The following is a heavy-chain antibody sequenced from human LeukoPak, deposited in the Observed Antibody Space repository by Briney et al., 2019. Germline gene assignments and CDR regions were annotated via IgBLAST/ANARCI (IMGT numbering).Heavy chain of an antibody. CDR1: GYTFTSYG. V-gene: IGHV1-46*01. Sequence: ASVKVSCKASGYTFTSYGISWVRQAPGQGLEWMGIINPSGGSTNYAQKFQGRVTMTRDTSTSTVYMELSSLRSEDTAVYYCARDRGQQLDLFDPWGQGTLVTVSS. CDR3: ARDRGQQLDLFDP. CDR2: INPSGGST. D-gene: IGHD6-13*01. J-gene: IGHJ5*02.